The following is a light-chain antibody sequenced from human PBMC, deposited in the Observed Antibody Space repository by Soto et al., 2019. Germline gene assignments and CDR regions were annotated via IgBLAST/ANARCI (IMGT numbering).Light chain of an antibody. Sequence: EILLAQSPATLSFSPGETATLSCRASQSVSGYIGWYQQKPGQAPRLLIYADSNRATGIPARFSGSGSGTDFTLTISSLEPEDFAVYYCQQYGSSGTFGQGTKVDIK. CDR1: QSVSGY. V-gene: IGKV3-11*01. CDR2: ADS. CDR3: QQYGSSGT. J-gene: IGKJ1*01.